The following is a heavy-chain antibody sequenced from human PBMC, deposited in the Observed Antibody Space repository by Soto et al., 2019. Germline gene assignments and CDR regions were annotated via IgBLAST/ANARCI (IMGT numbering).Heavy chain of an antibody. D-gene: IGHD4-4*01. Sequence: EVQLLESGGGLVQPGESLRLSCAASGFIFNAYAMTWVRQAPGKGPEWVSAIGGSGGNTYYAASVKGRFTISRDNSKDTGNLEMNRLRVDDTAVYFCARVASDYINSVDHWGQGILVTVSS. V-gene: IGHV3-23*01. CDR3: ARVASDYINSVDH. CDR1: GFIFNAYA. J-gene: IGHJ4*02. CDR2: IGGSGGNT.